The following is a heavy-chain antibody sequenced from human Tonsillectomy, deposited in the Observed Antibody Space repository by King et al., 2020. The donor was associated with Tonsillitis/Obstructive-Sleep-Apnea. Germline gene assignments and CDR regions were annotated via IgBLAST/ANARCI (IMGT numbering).Heavy chain of an antibody. V-gene: IGHV4-59*08. Sequence: VQLQESGPGLVKPSETLSLTCTVSGGPIGSYYWSWIRQPPGKGLEWIGYIYYSVNTNHNPSLKSRVTISVDTSKNQFSLKLSSVTAADTAVYYCAGLQSPHDFDIWGQGTVVTVSS. D-gene: IGHD4-11*01. CDR1: GGPIGSYY. J-gene: IGHJ3*02. CDR2: IYYSVNT. CDR3: AGLQSPHDFDI.